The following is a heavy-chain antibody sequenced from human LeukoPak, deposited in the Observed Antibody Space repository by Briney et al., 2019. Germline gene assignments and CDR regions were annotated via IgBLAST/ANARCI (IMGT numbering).Heavy chain of an antibody. CDR2: INQDGSVQ. V-gene: IGHV3-7*01. Sequence: PGGSLRLPCADSGFTFSSYWMTWVRQAPGKGLEWVANINQDGSVQNYVDSVRGRFTMSRDNAKKSLYLQMNSLRADDTAVYYCTTDRGFSTLEDWGQGTLVTVSS. J-gene: IGHJ1*01. CDR3: TTDRGFSTLED. D-gene: IGHD3-10*01. CDR1: GFTFSSYW.